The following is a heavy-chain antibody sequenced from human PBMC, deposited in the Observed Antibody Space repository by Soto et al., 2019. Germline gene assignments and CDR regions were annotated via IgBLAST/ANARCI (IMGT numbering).Heavy chain of an antibody. J-gene: IGHJ4*02. CDR3: AREPLAHSYFDF. CDR1: GDSVSSHY. Sequence: LETLSLTCTVSGDSVSSHYWSWIRQPAGKGLEWLGRLYNDERTNYNPSLKSRVTMSMDTSKNQFSLKLTSVTAADSAVYFCAREPLAHSYFDFWGQGILVTVSS. V-gene: IGHV4-4*07. CDR2: LYNDERT.